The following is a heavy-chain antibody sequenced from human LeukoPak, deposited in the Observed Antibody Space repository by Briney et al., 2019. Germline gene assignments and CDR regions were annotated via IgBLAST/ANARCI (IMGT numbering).Heavy chain of an antibody. CDR1: GFTVSSNY. V-gene: IGHV3-53*01. D-gene: IGHD3-22*01. J-gene: IGHJ4*02. CDR3: ARGGGYYDSSGYFDY. CDR2: IYSGGST. Sequence: GGSLRLSCAASGFTVSSNYMSWVRQAPGKGLEWVSVIYSGGSTYYADSVKGRFTISRDNSKNTLYLQMNSLRAEDTAVCYCARGGGYYDSSGYFDYWGQGTLVTVSS.